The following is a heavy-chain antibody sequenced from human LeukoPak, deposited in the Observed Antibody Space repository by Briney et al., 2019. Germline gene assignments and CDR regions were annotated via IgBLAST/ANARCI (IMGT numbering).Heavy chain of an antibody. J-gene: IGHJ5*02. V-gene: IGHV4-39*01. CDR2: ISYSGST. D-gene: IGHD3-22*01. CDR3: ARHTMIVVATPNWFDP. CDR1: GGSISSNSYY. Sequence: KPSETLSLTCTVSGGSISSNSYYWGWIRQPPGKGLEWIGSISYSGSTYYNPSLKSRVTISVDTSKNQFSLKLSSVTAADTAVYYCARHTMIVVATPNWFDPWGQGTLVTVSS.